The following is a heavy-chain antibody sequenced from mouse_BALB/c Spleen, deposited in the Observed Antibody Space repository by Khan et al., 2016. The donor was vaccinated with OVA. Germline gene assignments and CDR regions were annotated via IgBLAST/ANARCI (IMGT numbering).Heavy chain of an antibody. Sequence: QVQLQQSGPGLVAPSQSLSISCTVSGFSLSSYNIHWVRQSPGKGLEWLGMIWRGGGTTYYSPLISSLSISKDNSKSRVFLKMNSLPTDDTAMYYCGRADYSYYGDYAMDYWGQGTSVTVSS. CDR3: GRADYSYYGDYAMDY. V-gene: IGHV2-6-4*01. J-gene: IGHJ4*01. CDR2: IWRGGGT. CDR1: GFSLSSYN. D-gene: IGHD2-12*01.